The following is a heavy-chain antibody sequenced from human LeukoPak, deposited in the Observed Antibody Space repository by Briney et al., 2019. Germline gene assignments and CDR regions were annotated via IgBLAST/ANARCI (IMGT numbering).Heavy chain of an antibody. CDR2: IYTSGST. V-gene: IGHV4-4*07. J-gene: IGHJ4*02. CDR1: GGSISSYY. Sequence: SETLSLTCTVSGGSISSYYWSWIRQPAGKGLEWIGRIYTSGSTNYNPSLKSRVTVSVDTSKNQFSLKLSSVTAADTAVYYCARGSDYGDYPELDYWDQGTLVTVSS. D-gene: IGHD4-17*01. CDR3: ARGSDYGDYPELDY.